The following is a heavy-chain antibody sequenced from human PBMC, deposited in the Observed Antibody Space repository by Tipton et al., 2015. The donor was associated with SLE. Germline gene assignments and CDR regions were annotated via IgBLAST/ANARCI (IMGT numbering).Heavy chain of an antibody. D-gene: IGHD1-1*01. CDR2: IYHSGST. CDR1: GYSISSGYY. CDR3: ASGVEGGGFDY. Sequence: LRLSCTVSGYSISSGYYWGWIRQPPGKGPEWIGSIYHSGSTYYNPSLKSRVTISVDTSKNQFSLKLSSVTAADTAVYYCASGVEGGGFDYWGQGTLVTVSS. V-gene: IGHV4-38-2*02. J-gene: IGHJ4*02.